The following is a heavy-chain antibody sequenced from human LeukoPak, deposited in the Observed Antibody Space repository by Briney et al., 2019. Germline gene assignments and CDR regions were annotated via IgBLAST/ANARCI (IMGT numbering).Heavy chain of an antibody. CDR2: IYHSGST. CDR1: GYSISSGYY. CDR3: ARTQYSSSRLDY. Sequence: PSETLSLTCAVSGYSISSGYYWGWLRPPPGKGLEWIGTIYHSGSTFYNPSLKSRVTISVDTSKNQFSLKLTSVTAADTAVYYCARTQYSSSRLDYWGQGALVTVSS. J-gene: IGHJ4*02. V-gene: IGHV4-38-2*01. D-gene: IGHD6-13*01.